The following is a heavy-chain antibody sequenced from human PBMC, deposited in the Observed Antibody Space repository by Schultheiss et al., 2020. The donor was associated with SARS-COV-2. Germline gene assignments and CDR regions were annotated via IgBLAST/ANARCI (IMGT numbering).Heavy chain of an antibody. Sequence: GGSLRLSCAASGFTFSSYGMHWVRQAPGKGLEWVAVISYDGSNKYYADSVKGRFTISRDNSKNTLYLQMNSLRAGDTAVYYCARGALGGEGAFDIWGQGTMVTVSS. CDR1: GFTFSSYG. J-gene: IGHJ3*02. CDR3: ARGALGGEGAFDI. V-gene: IGHV3-30*03. D-gene: IGHD3-16*01. CDR2: ISYDGSNK.